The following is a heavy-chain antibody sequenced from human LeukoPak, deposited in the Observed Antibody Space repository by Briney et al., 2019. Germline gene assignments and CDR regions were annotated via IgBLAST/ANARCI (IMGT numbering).Heavy chain of an antibody. Sequence: GGSLRLSCTASGFTFGDYAMSWFRQAPGKGLEWVGFIRSKAYGGTTEYAASVKGRFTISRGDSKSIAYLQMNSLKTEDTAVYYCTRALSSRYSSGWYLDYWGQGTLVTVSS. V-gene: IGHV3-49*03. J-gene: IGHJ4*02. CDR2: IRSKAYGGTT. CDR1: GFTFGDYA. CDR3: TRALSSRYSSGWYLDY. D-gene: IGHD6-19*01.